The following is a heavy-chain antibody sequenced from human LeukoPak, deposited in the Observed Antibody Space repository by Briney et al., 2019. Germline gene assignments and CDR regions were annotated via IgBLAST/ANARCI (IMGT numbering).Heavy chain of an antibody. CDR3: AREGIQGV. Sequence: SETLSLTCTVSGYSISSGYYWGWIRQPPGKGLEWIGSIYHSGSTYYNPSLKSRVTISVDTSKNQFSLKLSSVTAADTAVYYCAREGIQGVWGQGTLVTVSS. CDR2: IYHSGST. V-gene: IGHV4-38-2*02. J-gene: IGHJ4*02. D-gene: IGHD6-13*01. CDR1: GYSISSGYY.